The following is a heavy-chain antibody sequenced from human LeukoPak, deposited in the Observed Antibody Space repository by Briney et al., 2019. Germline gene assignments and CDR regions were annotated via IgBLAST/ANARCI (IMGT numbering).Heavy chain of an antibody. V-gene: IGHV4-4*07. J-gene: IGHJ4*02. D-gene: IGHD5-18*01. CDR1: GGSISSYY. Sequence: PSETLSLTCTVSGGSISSYYWSWIRQPAGKGLEWIGRIYTSGSTNYNPSLKSRVTISVDTSKNQFSLKLSSVTAADTAVYYCARHRVGGTAMGFLYFDYWGQGTLVTVSS. CDR3: ARHRVGGTAMGFLYFDY. CDR2: IYTSGST.